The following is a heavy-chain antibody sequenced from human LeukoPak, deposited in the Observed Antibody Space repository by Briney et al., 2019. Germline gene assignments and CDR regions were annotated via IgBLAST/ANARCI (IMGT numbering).Heavy chain of an antibody. CDR3: ARDIGSAYRNGLYYCFGMDV. V-gene: IGHV1-2*02. Sequence: ASVKVSCKAFGYTFTSYYLYWVRQAPGQGLEWMGWINPNSGDTNYAQKFQGRVTMTRDTSISTAYVELSRLRSDDTAVYYCARDIGSAYRNGLYYCFGMDVWGQGTTVTVSS. J-gene: IGHJ6*02. CDR2: INPNSGDT. CDR1: GYTFTSYY. D-gene: IGHD5-18*01.